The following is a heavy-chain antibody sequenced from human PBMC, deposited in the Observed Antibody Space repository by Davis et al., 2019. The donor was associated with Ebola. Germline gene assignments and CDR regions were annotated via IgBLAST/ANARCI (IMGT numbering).Heavy chain of an antibody. D-gene: IGHD2-2*02. CDR2: ISFDGINK. Sequence: PGGSLRLSCAASGFTFSNYAMNWVRQAPGKGLEWVAVISFDGINKFYADSVKGRFTISRDNSKNTLYLQMNTLRVGDTAVYYCARAPDKAYQALYRCFDYWGQGTLVTVSS. CDR1: GFTFSNYA. V-gene: IGHV3-30-3*01. J-gene: IGHJ4*02. CDR3: ARAPDKAYQALYRCFDY.